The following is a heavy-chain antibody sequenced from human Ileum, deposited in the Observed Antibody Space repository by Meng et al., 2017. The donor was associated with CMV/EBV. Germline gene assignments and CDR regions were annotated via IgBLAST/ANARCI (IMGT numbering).Heavy chain of an antibody. CDR2: IYYNGNT. D-gene: IGHD1-1*01. J-gene: IGHJ4*02. CDR1: GGSVSSGSYY. Sequence: CAVSGGSVSSGSYYWSWIRQPPGKGLEFIGYIYYNGNTNYNPSLMRRVTISLDTSQNHFSLKLTSVTAADTAVYYCARGTWAAAPSDYWGQGFPVTVSS. V-gene: IGHV4-61*03. CDR3: ARGTWAAAPSDY.